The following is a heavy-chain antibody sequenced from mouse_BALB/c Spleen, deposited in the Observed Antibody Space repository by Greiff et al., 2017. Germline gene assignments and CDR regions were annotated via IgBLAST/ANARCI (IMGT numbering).Heavy chain of an antibody. J-gene: IGHJ3*01. CDR3: ARGDGNYVGFAY. Sequence: EVKLVESGGGLVKPGGSLKLSCAASGFTFSSFGMHWVRQAPEKGLEWVAYISSGSSTIYYADTVKGRFTISRDNPKNTLFLQMTSLRSEDTAMYYCARGDGNYVGFAYWGQGTLVTVSA. D-gene: IGHD2-1*01. V-gene: IGHV5-17*02. CDR2: ISSGSSTI. CDR1: GFTFSSFG.